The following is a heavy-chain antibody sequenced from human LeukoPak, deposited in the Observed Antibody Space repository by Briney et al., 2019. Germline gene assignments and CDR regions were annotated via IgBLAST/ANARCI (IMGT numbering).Heavy chain of an antibody. CDR1: GFTFRNYF. CDR3: EASRYCSGGVCYSLVFDI. D-gene: IGHD2-15*01. Sequence: AESLRLSCAASGFTFRNYFMHWVRQPPGKGLEYFGSISRTGSTTYYTNSMNGRFITFRDNSKNTPLLQMAVPTAEAVAVYYCEASRYCSGGVCYSLVFDIWRQGTMVTVAS. V-gene: IGHV3-64*01. CDR2: ISRTGSTT. J-gene: IGHJ3*02.